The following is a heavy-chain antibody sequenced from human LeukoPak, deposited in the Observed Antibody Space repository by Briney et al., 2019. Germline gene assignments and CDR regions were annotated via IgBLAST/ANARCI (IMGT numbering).Heavy chain of an antibody. V-gene: IGHV3-21*01. CDR3: ARAYSGTYGLGYYYMDV. J-gene: IGHJ6*03. D-gene: IGHD1-26*01. CDR2: ISFVSSYI. CDR1: GFTFNSYS. Sequence: GGSLRLSCAASGFTFNSYSMNWVRQAPGKGLEWVSSISFVSSYIYYADSVKGRFTISRDNTNNSLFLQMNSLRVEDTAVYYCARAYSGTYGLGYYYMDVWGKGTTVTISS.